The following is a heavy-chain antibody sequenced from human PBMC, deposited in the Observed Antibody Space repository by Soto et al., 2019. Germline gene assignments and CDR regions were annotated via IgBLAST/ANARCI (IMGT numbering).Heavy chain of an antibody. CDR2: ISSSGTTI. D-gene: IGHD6-13*01. CDR1: EFTFSSYV. CDR3: VRFGGAAAGPGDY. Sequence: GGSLRLSCVASEFTFSSYVMNWVRQAPGKGLEWVSYISSSGTTIYYTDSVKGRFTISRDNAKKSLYLQMNSLRAEDTAVYYCVRFGGAAAGPGDYWGQGTLVTVSS. V-gene: IGHV3-48*03. J-gene: IGHJ4*02.